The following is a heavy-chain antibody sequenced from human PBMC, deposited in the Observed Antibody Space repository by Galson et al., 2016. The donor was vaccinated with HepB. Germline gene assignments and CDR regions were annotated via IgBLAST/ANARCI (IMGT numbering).Heavy chain of an antibody. J-gene: IGHJ4*02. CDR2: INHSGFT. CDR1: GGSINNNNYY. CDR3: ARDPENCSSTGCYYFVY. V-gene: IGHV4-39*07. D-gene: IGHD2-2*01. Sequence: ETLSLTCSVSGGSINNNNYYWGWIRQPPGKGLEWIGSINHSGFTQYNPSLKSRVTISVDTPKNQFSLKVTSVTAADTAVYYCARDPENCSSTGCYYFVYWWPGGLVTPSS.